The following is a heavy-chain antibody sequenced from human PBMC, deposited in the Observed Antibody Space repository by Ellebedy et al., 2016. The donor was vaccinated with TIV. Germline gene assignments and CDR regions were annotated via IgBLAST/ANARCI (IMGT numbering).Heavy chain of an antibody. CDR3: AKDRTRGDGYWVFDN. Sequence: PGGSLRLSCAASGFTFSPYAMACVRHAPGKGLEWVSGIVVSVAQKYADSVKGRFTISRDNPKRTVALQMNSLRAEDTAVYCCAKDRTRGDGYWVFDNWGKGTLVSVSS. J-gene: IGHJ4*02. D-gene: IGHD5-18*01. CDR1: GFTFSPYA. V-gene: IGHV3-23*01. CDR2: IVVSVA.